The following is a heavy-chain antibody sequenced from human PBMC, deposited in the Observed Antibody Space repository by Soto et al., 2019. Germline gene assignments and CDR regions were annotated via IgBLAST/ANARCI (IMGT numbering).Heavy chain of an antibody. Sequence: SETLSLTCTVSGGSISSGGYYWSWIRQHPGKGLEWIGYIYYSGSTYYNPSLKSRVTISVDTSKNQSSLKLSSVTAADTAVYYCARDRDYYDSSGFHYYGMDVWGQGTTVTVSS. J-gene: IGHJ6*02. CDR3: ARDRDYYDSSGFHYYGMDV. CDR1: GGSISSGGYY. D-gene: IGHD3-22*01. V-gene: IGHV4-31*03. CDR2: IYYSGST.